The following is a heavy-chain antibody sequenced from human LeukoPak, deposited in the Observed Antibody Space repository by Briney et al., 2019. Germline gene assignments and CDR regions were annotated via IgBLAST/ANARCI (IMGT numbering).Heavy chain of an antibody. D-gene: IGHD3-22*01. CDR1: GFTFSSHW. CDR2: IRHDGSEK. V-gene: IGHV3-7*03. CDR3: ATPLDYYDRSDSHQGGD. Sequence: PGGSLRLSCAASGFTFSSHWMHWVRQAPGKGLEWVANIRHDGSEKNYVDSVKGRFTISRDNAKNSLYLQMNSLRAEDTAVYYCATPLDYYDRSDSHQGGDWGQGTLVTVSS. J-gene: IGHJ4*02.